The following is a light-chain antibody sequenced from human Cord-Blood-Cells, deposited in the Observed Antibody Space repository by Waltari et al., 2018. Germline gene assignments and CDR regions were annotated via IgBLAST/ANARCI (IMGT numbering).Light chain of an antibody. J-gene: IGKJ2*01. V-gene: IGKV1-33*01. CDR3: QQYDNLPYT. CDR1: QSISSY. CDR2: DAS. Sequence: DIQMTQSQSSLSAFLGARVTITCRASQSISSYLNWYQQKPGKAPKLLIYDASNLETGVPSRFSGSGSGTDFTFTISSLQPEDIATYYCQQYDNLPYTFGQGTKLEIK.